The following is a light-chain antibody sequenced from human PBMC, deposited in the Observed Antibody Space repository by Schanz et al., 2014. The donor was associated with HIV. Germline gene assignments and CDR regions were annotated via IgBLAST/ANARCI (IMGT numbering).Light chain of an antibody. CDR1: QNIGKW. CDR2: QAS. CDR3: HQYESSSWT. V-gene: IGKV1-5*03. J-gene: IGKJ1*01. Sequence: DIQMTQSPSTLSAAVGDRVTITCRASQNIGKWLTWYQQKPGKAPNLLIYQASILKGGVPSRFSGSGSGTEFTLTISSLRPDDFGTYFCHQYESSSWTFGQGTKGE.